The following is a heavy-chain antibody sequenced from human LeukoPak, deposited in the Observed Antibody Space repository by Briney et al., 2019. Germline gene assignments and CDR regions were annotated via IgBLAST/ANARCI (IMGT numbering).Heavy chain of an antibody. CDR3: ARGRDSSSEAVYYFDY. J-gene: IGHJ4*02. Sequence: SETLSLTCTVSGGSISSYYWSWIRQPPGKGLEWIGYIYYSGSTNYNPSLKSRVTISVDTSKNQFSLKLSSVTAADTAVYYCARGRDSSSEAVYYFDYWGQGTLVTVSS. V-gene: IGHV4-59*12. D-gene: IGHD6-13*01. CDR1: GGSISSYY. CDR2: IYYSGST.